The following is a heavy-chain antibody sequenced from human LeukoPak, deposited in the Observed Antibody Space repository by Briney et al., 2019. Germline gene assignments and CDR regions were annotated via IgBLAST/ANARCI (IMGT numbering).Heavy chain of an antibody. D-gene: IGHD1-26*01. CDR2: VGPSGTT. J-gene: IGHJ4*02. Sequence: PGGSLRLSCAASGFTLTSYAMSWVRQAPGKGLAWVSAVGPSGTTFYADSVKGRFTISRDNSRNMLYLQMNSLRVEDTAIYYCAKRGGTYKGFDYWGQGTLVTISS. CDR3: AKRGGTYKGFDY. V-gene: IGHV3-23*01. CDR1: GFTLTSYA.